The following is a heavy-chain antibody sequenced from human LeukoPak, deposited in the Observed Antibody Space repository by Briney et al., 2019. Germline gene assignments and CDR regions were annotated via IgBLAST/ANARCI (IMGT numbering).Heavy chain of an antibody. CDR2: INHSGST. V-gene: IGHV4-34*01. CDR3: ARGYDFWSGYYHFDY. Sequence: SETLSLTCAVYGGSFSGYYWSWIRQPPGKGLEWIGEINHSGSTNYNPSLKSRVTISVDTSKNQFSLKLSSVTAADTAVYYCARGYDFWSGYYHFDYRGQGTLVTVSS. CDR1: GGSFSGYY. D-gene: IGHD3-3*01. J-gene: IGHJ4*02.